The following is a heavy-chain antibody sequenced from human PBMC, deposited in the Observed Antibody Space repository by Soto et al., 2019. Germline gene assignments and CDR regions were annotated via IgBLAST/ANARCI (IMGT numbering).Heavy chain of an antibody. J-gene: IGHJ4*01. CDR1: GASISSAAYF. D-gene: IGHD3-3*01. CDR3: ARGPSPFWSSHRFSYFDC. Sequence: SETLSLTCTVSGASISSAAYFWSWIRQRPGEGLEWIGFISYSGTTYHNPSLKSRLLLSVATSKTQFSLELSLVTAADTAVYYCARGPSPFWSSHRFSYFDCWGHGALPTVSS. V-gene: IGHV4-31*03. CDR2: ISYSGTT.